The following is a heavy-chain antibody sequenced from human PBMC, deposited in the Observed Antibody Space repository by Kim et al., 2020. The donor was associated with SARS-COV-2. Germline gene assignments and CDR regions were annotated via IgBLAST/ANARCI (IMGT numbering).Heavy chain of an antibody. CDR3: ARGHGKHDYGDYGWAY. CDR1: GYTFTSYY. CDR2: INPSGGST. V-gene: IGHV1-46*01. J-gene: IGHJ4*02. Sequence: ASVKVSCKASGYTFTSYYMHWVRQAPGQGLEWMGIINPSGGSTSYAQKFQGRVTMTRDTSTSTVYMELSSLRSEDTAVYYCARGHGKHDYGDYGWAYWGQGTLVTVSS. D-gene: IGHD4-17*01.